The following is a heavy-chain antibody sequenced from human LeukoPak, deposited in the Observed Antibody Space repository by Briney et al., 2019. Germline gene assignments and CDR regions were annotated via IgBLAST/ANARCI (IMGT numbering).Heavy chain of an antibody. V-gene: IGHV1-2*04. D-gene: IGHD5-12*01. CDR2: INPNSGGT. CDR1: GYTFTGYY. J-gene: IGHJ4*02. Sequence: GASVKVSCKASGYTFTGYYMHWVRQAPGQGLEWKGWINPNSGGTNYAQRFQGWVTMTRDTSISTAYMELSRLRSDDTAVYYCARGGEWLRRFDYWGQGTLVTVSS. CDR3: ARGGEWLRRFDY.